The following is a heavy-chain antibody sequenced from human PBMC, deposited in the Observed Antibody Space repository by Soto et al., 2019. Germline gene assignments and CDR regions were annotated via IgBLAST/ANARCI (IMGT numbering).Heavy chain of an antibody. CDR3: ARNPPLYYGSGRVYYMDV. V-gene: IGHV4-59*01. CDR1: GGSISSYY. D-gene: IGHD3-10*01. J-gene: IGHJ6*03. CDR2: IYYSGST. Sequence: SETLSLTCTVSGGSISSYYWSWIRQPPGKGLEWIGYIYYSGSTNYNPSLKSRVTISVDTSKNQFSLKLSSVTAADTAVYYCARNPPLYYGSGRVYYMDVWGKGTTVTVSS.